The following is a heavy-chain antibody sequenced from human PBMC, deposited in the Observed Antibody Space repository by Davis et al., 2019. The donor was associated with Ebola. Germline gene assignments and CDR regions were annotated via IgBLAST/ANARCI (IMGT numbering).Heavy chain of an antibody. V-gene: IGHV4-34*01. D-gene: IGHD3-16*02. Sequence: SETLSLTCAVYGGSFSGYCWSWIRQPPGKGLEWIGEINHSGSTNYNPSLKSRVTISVDTSKNQFSLKLSSVTAADTAVYYCAGGYIWGSYRSYYYYYGMDVWGQGTTVTVSS. CDR1: GGSFSGYC. CDR3: AGGYIWGSYRSYYYYYGMDV. CDR2: INHSGST. J-gene: IGHJ6*02.